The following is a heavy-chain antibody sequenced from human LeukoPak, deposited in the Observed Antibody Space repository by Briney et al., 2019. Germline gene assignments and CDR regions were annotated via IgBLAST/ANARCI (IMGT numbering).Heavy chain of an antibody. J-gene: IGHJ5*02. V-gene: IGHV3-64*01. CDR3: ARVGFSGYDS. CDR1: GFVFSNYA. D-gene: IGHD5-12*01. Sequence: GGSRRLSCATSGFVFSNYAMNWVRQAPGKGLEYVSAITGDGSTPYYANSVKGRFTISRDNSRNTLYLQMGSLRSEDMAVYYCARVGFSGYDSWGQGTLVTVSS. CDR2: ITGDGSTP.